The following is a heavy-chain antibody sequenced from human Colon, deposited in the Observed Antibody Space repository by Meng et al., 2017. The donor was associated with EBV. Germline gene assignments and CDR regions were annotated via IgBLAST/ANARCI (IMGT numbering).Heavy chain of an antibody. Sequence: WRTGSLTRSEAPSLTFACYGASSSTDYWTCIRQPPGKGLDCVGEIKHSGSTKYDPTIKCRVSITVETSKNQFSLKMSSVTAADTAVYYCARGEYSSFWYGKDAEYFQHWGQGTLVTVSS. CDR3: ARGEYSSFWYGKDAEYFQH. J-gene: IGHJ1*01. CDR1: GASSSTDY. D-gene: IGHD6-13*01. V-gene: IGHV4-34*01. CDR2: IKHSGST.